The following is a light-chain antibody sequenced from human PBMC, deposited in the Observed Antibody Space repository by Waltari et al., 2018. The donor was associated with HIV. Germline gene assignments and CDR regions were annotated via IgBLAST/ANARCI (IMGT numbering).Light chain of an antibody. CDR1: HLGDRY. V-gene: IGLV3-1*01. J-gene: IGLJ2*01. CDR3: QAWDSSVV. Sequence: SCELTQPPSVSVSSGQTAIITCAGDHLGDRYACRYQQKPGQSPGLVIYEVSKRPSGIPERFSGSNSRNTATLTIGGPQALDEADYYWQAWDSSVVFGGGTKLTVL. CDR2: EVS.